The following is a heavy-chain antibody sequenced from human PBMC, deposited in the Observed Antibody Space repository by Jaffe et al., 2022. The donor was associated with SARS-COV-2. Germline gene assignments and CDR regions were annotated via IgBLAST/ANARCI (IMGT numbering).Heavy chain of an antibody. D-gene: IGHD1-26*01. CDR3: ARDRWVGSYDFDY. V-gene: IGHV3-21*01. J-gene: IGHJ4*02. CDR2: ISSSSSYI. Sequence: EVQLVESGGGLVKPGGSLRLSCAASGFTFSSYSMNWVRQAPGKGLEWVSSISSSSSYIYYADSVKGRFTISRDNAKNSLYLQMNSLRAEDTAVYYCARDRWVGSYDFDYWGQGTLVTVSS. CDR1: GFTFSSYS.